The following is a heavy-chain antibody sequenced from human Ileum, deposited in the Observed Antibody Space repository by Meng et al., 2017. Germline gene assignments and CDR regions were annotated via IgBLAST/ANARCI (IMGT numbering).Heavy chain of an antibody. D-gene: IGHD5-24*01. Sequence: QVQLQESGPGLVKPSQTLSLTCTVSGGTLSSAGYYWSWIRQFPGKGLEWIGFIFYTGTTYYNPSLESRVTISVDTSKNQYYLKMNSGTAADTAVYYCARDVMGIRDGAVEDYWGQGTLVTVSS. J-gene: IGHJ4*02. V-gene: IGHV4-31*03. CDR2: IFYTGTT. CDR3: ARDVMGIRDGAVEDY. CDR1: GGTLSSAGYY.